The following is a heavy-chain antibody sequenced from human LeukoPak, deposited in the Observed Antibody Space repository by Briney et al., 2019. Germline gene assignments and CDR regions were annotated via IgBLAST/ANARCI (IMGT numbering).Heavy chain of an antibody. J-gene: IGHJ4*02. Sequence: GGSLRLSCAASGFTVSGNYMNWVRQAPGKGLEWVSAISGNGHAYYADSVKGRFTISRDNSKNTLYLQMNSLRAEDTAVYYCAKRGAEVGTTVAPGDYWGQGTLLTVSS. CDR1: GFTVSGNY. V-gene: IGHV3-23*01. D-gene: IGHD1-26*01. CDR2: ISGNGHA. CDR3: AKRGAEVGTTVAPGDY.